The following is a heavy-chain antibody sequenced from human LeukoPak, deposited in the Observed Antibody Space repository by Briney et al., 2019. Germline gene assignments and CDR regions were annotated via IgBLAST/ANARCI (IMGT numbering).Heavy chain of an antibody. J-gene: IGHJ3*02. CDR1: GGSISSYY. D-gene: IGHD6-19*01. V-gene: IGHV4-59*01. Sequence: SETLSLTCTVSGGSISSYYWSWIRQPPGKGLEWIGYIYYSGSTNYNPSLKSRVTISVDTSKNQFSLKLSSVTAADTAVYYCARFGGSSGCPIWGRGTMVTVSS. CDR3: ARFGGSSGCPI. CDR2: IYYSGST.